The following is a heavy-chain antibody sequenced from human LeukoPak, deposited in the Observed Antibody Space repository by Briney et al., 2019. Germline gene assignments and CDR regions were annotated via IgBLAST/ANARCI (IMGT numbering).Heavy chain of an antibody. CDR2: ISGSGGST. Sequence: GGSLRLSCAASGFTFSSYAMSWVRQAPGKGREWVSAISGSGGSTYYADSVKGRFTISRDNSKNTLYLQMNSLRAEDTAVYYCAKDYEEPIALDAFDIWGQGTMVTVSS. J-gene: IGHJ3*02. V-gene: IGHV3-23*01. CDR1: GFTFSSYA. CDR3: AKDYEEPIALDAFDI. D-gene: IGHD3-3*01.